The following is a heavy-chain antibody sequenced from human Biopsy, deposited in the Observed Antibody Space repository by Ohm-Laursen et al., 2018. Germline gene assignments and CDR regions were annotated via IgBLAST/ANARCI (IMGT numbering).Heavy chain of an antibody. CDR3: ARGYCTAINCYMLRSFYFDS. CDR1: EFSSKTYW. CDR2: IRQDGKEK. J-gene: IGHJ4*02. D-gene: IGHD2-2*02. V-gene: IGHV3-7*01. Sequence: SLRLSCAASEFSSKTYWMNWVRQAPGKGLEWVANIRQDGKEKFYVDSVKGRFTISRDNAKNSLYLQMNSLRAEDTGVYYCARGYCTAINCYMLRSFYFDSWGQGAPVTVSS.